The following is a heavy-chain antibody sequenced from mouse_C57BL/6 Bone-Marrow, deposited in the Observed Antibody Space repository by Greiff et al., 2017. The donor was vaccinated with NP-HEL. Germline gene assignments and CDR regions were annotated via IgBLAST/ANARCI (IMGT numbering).Heavy chain of an antibody. Sequence: EVMLVESGGGLVQSGRSLRLSCATSGFTFSDFYMEWVRQAPGKGLEWIAASRNKANDYTTEYSASVKGRIIVSRDTSQSILYLQMNALRAEDTAIYYCARDQLGYFDYWGQGTTLTVSS. CDR3: ARDQLGYFDY. V-gene: IGHV7-1*01. CDR1: GFTFSDFY. D-gene: IGHD4-1*02. J-gene: IGHJ2*01. CDR2: SRNKANDYTT.